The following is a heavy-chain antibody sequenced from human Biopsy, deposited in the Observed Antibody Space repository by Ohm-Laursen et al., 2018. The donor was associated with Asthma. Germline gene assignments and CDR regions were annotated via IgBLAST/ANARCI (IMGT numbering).Heavy chain of an antibody. CDR3: AKARIHHFYDSSGYYQHD. CDR1: GFTFSDYD. J-gene: IGHJ4*02. CDR2: ISYDGTNK. D-gene: IGHD3-22*01. Sequence: SLRLSCAASGFTFSDYDMHWVRQAPGKGLEWVAVISYDGTNKDYADSVKGRFTFSRDNSQNTLSLQMNSLRAEDTAVYYCAKARIHHFYDSSGYYQHDWGQGTLVTVSS. V-gene: IGHV3-30-3*02.